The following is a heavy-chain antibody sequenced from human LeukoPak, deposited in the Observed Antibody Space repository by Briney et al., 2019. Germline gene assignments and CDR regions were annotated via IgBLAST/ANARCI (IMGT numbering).Heavy chain of an antibody. J-gene: IGHJ4*02. CDR3: AREDGSGSLGIDY. CDR2: IYYSGST. V-gene: IGHV4-59*01. CDR1: GGSISSYY. Sequence: SETLSLTCTVSGGSISSYYWSWIWQPPGKGLEWIGYIYYSGSTNYNPSLKSRVTISVDTSKNQFSLKLSSVTAADTAVYYCAREDGSGSLGIDYWGQGTLVTVSS. D-gene: IGHD3-10*01.